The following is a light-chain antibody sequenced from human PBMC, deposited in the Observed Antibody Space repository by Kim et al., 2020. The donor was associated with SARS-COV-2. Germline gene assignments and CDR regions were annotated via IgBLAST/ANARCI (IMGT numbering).Light chain of an antibody. CDR1: QGISSY. Sequence: ASVGDRVPITCRASQGISSYLAWYQQNPGKAPKLLIYAASTLQSGVPSRFSGSGSGTDFTLTISSLQPEDFATYYCQQLNSYPITFGQGTRLEIK. V-gene: IGKV1-9*01. CDR3: QQLNSYPIT. J-gene: IGKJ5*01. CDR2: AAS.